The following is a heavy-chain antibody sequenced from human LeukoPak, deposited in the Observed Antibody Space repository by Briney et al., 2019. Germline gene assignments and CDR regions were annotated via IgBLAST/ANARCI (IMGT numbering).Heavy chain of an antibody. J-gene: IGHJ4*02. V-gene: IGHV3-74*01. D-gene: IGHD2-8*01. Sequence: GGSLRLSCAASGFTFSDYWMHWVRQAPGKGLVWVSHTKTDGSITDYADSVKGRFTISRDNARNTLYLQMGSLRVEDTAVYYCARNPDGDYDYWGQGALVTVSS. CDR2: TKTDGSIT. CDR1: GFTFSDYW. CDR3: ARNPDGDYDY.